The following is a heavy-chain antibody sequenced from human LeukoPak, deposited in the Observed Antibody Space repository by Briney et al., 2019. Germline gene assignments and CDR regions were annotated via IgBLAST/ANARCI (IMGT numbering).Heavy chain of an antibody. J-gene: IGHJ4*02. CDR1: GFTFSSYE. V-gene: IGHV3-48*03. CDR3: ATSRYYYDSSGPHTPFDY. Sequence: PGRSLRLSCAASGFTFSSYEMNWVRQAPGKGLEWVSYISSSGSTIYYADSVKGRFTISRDNAKNSLYLQMNSLRAEDTAVYYCATSRYYYDSSGPHTPFDYWGQGTLVTVSS. CDR2: ISSSGSTI. D-gene: IGHD3-22*01.